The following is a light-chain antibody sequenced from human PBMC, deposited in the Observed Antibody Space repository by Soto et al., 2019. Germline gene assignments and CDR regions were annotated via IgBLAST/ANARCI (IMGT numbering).Light chain of an antibody. V-gene: IGLV1-40*01. Sequence: QSVLTQPPSVSGAPGQRVTISCTGSSSNIGAGYDVYWYHQLPGTPPKLPFYGTNNRPSGSPDRFLGSKSATSASLAITGLQSQDEADYYCQSYDSSLSGYVFGTGTKVTVL. CDR2: GTN. CDR3: QSYDSSLSGYV. CDR1: SSNIGAGYD. J-gene: IGLJ1*01.